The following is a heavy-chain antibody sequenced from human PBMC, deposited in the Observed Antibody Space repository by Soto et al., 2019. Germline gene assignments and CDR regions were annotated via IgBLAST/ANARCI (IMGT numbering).Heavy chain of an antibody. Sequence: GGSLRLSCVASGFTFSSYAMSWVRQAPGKGLEWVSGISGSGGATYYADSVKGRLTISRDNSKNMLYLQMNSLRAEDTAVYYCAKDRAEGPQLTGLYYFDYRGQATLVTVS. CDR3: AKDRAEGPQLTGLYYFDY. D-gene: IGHD1-20*01. CDR2: ISGSGGAT. J-gene: IGHJ4*02. CDR1: GFTFSSYA. V-gene: IGHV3-23*01.